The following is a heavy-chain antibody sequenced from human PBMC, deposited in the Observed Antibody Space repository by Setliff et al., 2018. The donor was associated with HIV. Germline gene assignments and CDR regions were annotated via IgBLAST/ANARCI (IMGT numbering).Heavy chain of an antibody. V-gene: IGHV4-38-2*01. D-gene: IGHD2-2*01. J-gene: IGHJ4*02. CDR3: ARLAIPAATTDY. CDR1: GYSINSGFS. CDR2: IYQSGSI. Sequence: SETLSLTCAASGYSINSGFSRAWIRQPPGQGPQWIGSIYQSGSIYYNPSLQSRVTISVDSSKNQFSLNLFSVTAADTAVYYCARLAIPAATTDYWGQGTLVTVSS.